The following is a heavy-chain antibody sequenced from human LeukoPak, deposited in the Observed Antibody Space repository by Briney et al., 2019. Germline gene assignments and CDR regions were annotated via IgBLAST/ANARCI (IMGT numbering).Heavy chain of an antibody. J-gene: IGHJ3*02. CDR1: NASINRYY. Sequence: AETLSLTCTVSNASINRYYWNWIRQLPGKGLEWIGYVDNTGITNYHPSLKSRLTISLDTSKNEFSLKLTSVTAADTALYYCARDVSGRNAFDIWGQGTMVTVSS. D-gene: IGHD3-10*01. CDR3: ARDVSGRNAFDI. V-gene: IGHV4-59*01. CDR2: VDNTGIT.